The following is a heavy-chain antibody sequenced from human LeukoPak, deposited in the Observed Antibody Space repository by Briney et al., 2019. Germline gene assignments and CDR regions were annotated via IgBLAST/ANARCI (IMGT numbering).Heavy chain of an antibody. CDR3: ARAGRWLRKLKSGDWFDP. V-gene: IGHV1-69*05. CDR1: GGTFSSYA. J-gene: IGHJ5*02. CDR2: IIPIFGTA. D-gene: IGHD5-24*01. Sequence: SVKVSCKASGGTFSSYAISWVRQAPGQGLEWIGGIIPIFGTANYAQKFQGRVTITTDESTSTAYMELSSLRSEDTAVYYCARAGRWLRKLKSGDWFDPWGQGTLVTVSS.